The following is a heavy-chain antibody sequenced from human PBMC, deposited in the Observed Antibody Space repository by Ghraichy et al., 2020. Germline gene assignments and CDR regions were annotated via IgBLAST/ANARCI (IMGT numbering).Heavy chain of an antibody. D-gene: IGHD2-2*01. J-gene: IGHJ4*02. Sequence: SETLSLTCTVSGDIIGAGGYSWSWIRQPPGKGLEWVGYIFHLGTSYFNPSLKSRLTMSVDKSKNQFSLNLTSLTVADTAIYYCVRGAHEYAFDFWGQGIPVTVTS. CDR3: VRGAHEYAFDF. V-gene: IGHV4-30-2*01. CDR1: GDIIGAGGYS. CDR2: IFHLGTS.